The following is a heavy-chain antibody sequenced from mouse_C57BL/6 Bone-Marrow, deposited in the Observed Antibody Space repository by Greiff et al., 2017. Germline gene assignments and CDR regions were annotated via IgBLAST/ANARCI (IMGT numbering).Heavy chain of an antibody. J-gene: IGHJ2*01. CDR1: GFTFSSYA. CDR2: ISDGGSYT. Sequence: EVKLMESGGGLVKPGGSLKLSCAASGFTFSSYAMSWVHQTPEKRLEWVATISDGGSYTYYPDNVKGRFTISRDNAKNNLYLQMSHLKSEDTAMYYCARDYYSNYRDYWGQGTTLTVSS. CDR3: ARDYYSNYRDY. D-gene: IGHD2-5*01. V-gene: IGHV5-4*01.